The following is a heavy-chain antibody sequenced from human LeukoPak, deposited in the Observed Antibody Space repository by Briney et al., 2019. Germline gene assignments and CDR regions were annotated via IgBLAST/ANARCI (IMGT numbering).Heavy chain of an antibody. D-gene: IGHD4-11*01. J-gene: IGHJ6*03. V-gene: IGHV1-69*13. CDR3: ARGAVTTVSSYYMDV. CDR1: GGTFGSYA. CDR2: IIPIFGTA. Sequence: ASVKVSCKASGGTFGSYAISWVRQAPGQGLEWMGGIIPIFGTANYAQKFQGRVTITADESTSTAYMELSSLRSEDTAVYYCARGAVTTVSSYYMDVWGKGTTVTVSS.